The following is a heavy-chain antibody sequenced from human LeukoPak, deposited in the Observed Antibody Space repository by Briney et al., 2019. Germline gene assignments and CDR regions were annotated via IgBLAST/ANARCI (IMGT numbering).Heavy chain of an antibody. CDR1: GGSISSGDYY. D-gene: IGHD5-24*01. J-gene: IGHJ4*02. Sequence: PSQTLSLTCTVSGGSISSGDYYRSWIRQPPGKGLEWIGYIYYSGSTYYNPSLKSRVTISVDTSKNQFSLKLSSVTAADTAVHYCARVEMATILFDYWGQGTLVTVSS. V-gene: IGHV4-30-4*01. CDR2: IYYSGST. CDR3: ARVEMATILFDY.